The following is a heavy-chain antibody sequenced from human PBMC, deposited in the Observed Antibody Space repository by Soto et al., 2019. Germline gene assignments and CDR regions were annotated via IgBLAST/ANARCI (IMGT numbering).Heavy chain of an antibody. Sequence: EVQLVESGGGLLQPGGSLRLSCAASGFTFSRHDMHWVRQGIGDGLEWVAAIGGAGDTYYAGSVKGRFTISRDNAKNSLYLEINSLRSGDTAMYYCARGGDILTGYPYFLDHWGQGTLVTVSS. D-gene: IGHD3-9*01. J-gene: IGHJ4*02. CDR2: IGGAGDT. V-gene: IGHV3-13*04. CDR1: GFTFSRHD. CDR3: ARGGDILTGYPYFLDH.